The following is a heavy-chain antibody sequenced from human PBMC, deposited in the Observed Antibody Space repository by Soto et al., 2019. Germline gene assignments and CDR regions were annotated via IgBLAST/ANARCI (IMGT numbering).Heavy chain of an antibody. J-gene: IGHJ5*02. CDR1: GFTFSRYW. D-gene: IGHD3-9*01. CDR2: IKQDGSEK. V-gene: IGHV3-7*05. CDR3: ARVLGYDILTGYYMGEIGWFDP. Sequence: GGSLRLSCAASGFTFSRYWMSWVRQAPGKGLEWVANIKQDGSEKYYVDSVKGRFTISRDNAKNSLYLQMNSLRAEDTAVYYCARVLGYDILTGYYMGEIGWFDPWGQGTLVTVSS.